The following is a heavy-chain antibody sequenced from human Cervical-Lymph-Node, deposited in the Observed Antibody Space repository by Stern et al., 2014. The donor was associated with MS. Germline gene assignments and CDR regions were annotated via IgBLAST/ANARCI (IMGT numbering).Heavy chain of an antibody. CDR2: IDPIIGGT. V-gene: IGHV1-2*02. CDR1: GYSFTAYY. J-gene: IGHJ6*02. CDR3: ARERHSMDV. Sequence: VQLVQSGAEVKKPGASVKVSCKASGYSFTAYYMHWVRQAPGQGLEWMGWIDPIIGGTKSAQNFQGRVTMTSDTSISTFYMELSGLTSDDTAVFYCARERHSMDVWGQGTTVTVSS.